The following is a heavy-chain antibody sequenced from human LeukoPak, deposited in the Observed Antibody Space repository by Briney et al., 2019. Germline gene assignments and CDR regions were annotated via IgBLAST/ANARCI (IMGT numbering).Heavy chain of an antibody. V-gene: IGHV1-2*02. D-gene: IGHD1-14*01. CDR2: INPNSGNT. Sequence: SVKVSCKASGYTFTGYYMQWVQQPPAQGREGMEWINPNSGNTNYPQKFQGRITITSGKSISPVYTELRIRESDDTAVYYRSGGLNLDYWGQGTLVTVSS. J-gene: IGHJ4*02. CDR1: GYTFTGYY. CDR3: SGGLNLDY.